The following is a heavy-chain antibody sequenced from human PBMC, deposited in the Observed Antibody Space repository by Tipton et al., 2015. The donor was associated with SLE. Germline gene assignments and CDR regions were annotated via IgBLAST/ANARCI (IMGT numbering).Heavy chain of an antibody. D-gene: IGHD6-19*01. CDR3: ARLRFSSGWYRFDY. Sequence: TLSLTCNVSGHSISSGYYWGWIRQFPGKGLEWIGSFYHSGSTYYNPSLKSRVTISADTSKNHYSLSLTFVTAADTAVYFCARLRFSSGWYRFDYWGQGRLVTVSS. J-gene: IGHJ4*02. CDR1: GHSISSGYY. V-gene: IGHV4-38-2*02. CDR2: FYHSGST.